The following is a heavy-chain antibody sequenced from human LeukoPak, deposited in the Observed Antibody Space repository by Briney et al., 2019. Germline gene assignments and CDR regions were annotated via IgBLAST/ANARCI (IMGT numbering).Heavy chain of an antibody. V-gene: IGHV4-59*01. CDR3: AREPTVDHLSWFDH. D-gene: IGHD1-14*01. J-gene: IGHJ5*02. CDR2: SYYSGTT. Sequence: SGTLSLTSALSRGSLSGYYWSWSRQTPGERGGRGGYSYYSGTTKYNPSLKSRVTISVDTSKYQFSLKLRSVTAADTAVDYCAREPTVDHLSWFDHWGQGTLVTVSS. CDR1: RGSLSGYY.